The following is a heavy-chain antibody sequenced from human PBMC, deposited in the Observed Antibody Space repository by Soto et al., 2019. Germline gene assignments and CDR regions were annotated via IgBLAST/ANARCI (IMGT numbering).Heavy chain of an antibody. V-gene: IGHV1-69*13. D-gene: IGHD2-2*02. CDR3: ARGALPAAINNWIDP. Sequence: GASVKVSCKASGGIFSSYAINWVRQAPGQGLEWMGGIIPIFHTANYAQKFQGRVTITGDESTSTAYTEVTSLTSEDTAVYYCARGALPAAINNWIDPWGQGTLVTVSS. J-gene: IGHJ5*02. CDR1: GGIFSSYA. CDR2: IIPIFHTA.